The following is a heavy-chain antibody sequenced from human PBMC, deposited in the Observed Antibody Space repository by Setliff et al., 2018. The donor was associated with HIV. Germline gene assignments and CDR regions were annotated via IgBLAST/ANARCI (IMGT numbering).Heavy chain of an antibody. D-gene: IGHD1-1*01. J-gene: IGHJ4*02. CDR3: TTAGHGSLDFDY. V-gene: IGHV3-15*01. CDR1: GFFFKNAW. Sequence: GGSLRLSCAASGFFFKNAWMSWVRQAPGKGLEWIGRIKSEADGGTEESAAFLNGRFTISRDDSKNTLFLQMNSLKAEDTALYYCTTAGHGSLDFDYWGQGTRVTGSS. CDR2: IKSEADGGTE.